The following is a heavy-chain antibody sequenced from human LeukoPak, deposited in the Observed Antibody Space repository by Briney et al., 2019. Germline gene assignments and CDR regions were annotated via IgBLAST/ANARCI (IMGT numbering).Heavy chain of an antibody. V-gene: IGHV3-7*03. Sequence: GGSLRLSCATSGVSFSNAWMNWVRQAPGKGLEWVAHIKEDGSATKSIDAVKGRFTISRDNAKNSLYLQMNSLRAEDTAVYYCVRDIGWFRFDYWGQGTLVTVSS. CDR1: GVSFSNAW. J-gene: IGHJ4*02. CDR3: VRDIGWFRFDY. CDR2: IKEDGSAT. D-gene: IGHD6-19*01.